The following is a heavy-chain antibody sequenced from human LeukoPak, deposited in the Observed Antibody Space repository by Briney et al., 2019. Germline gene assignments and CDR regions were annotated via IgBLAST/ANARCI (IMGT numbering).Heavy chain of an antibody. Sequence: GESLKISCKGSGYSFTGYWIGWVRQMPGKGLEWMGIIYPGDSDTRYSPSLQGQVTISADKSISTAYLQWSSLKASDTAMYYCARRRPLSYYYDSSGYYPGWFDYWGQGTLVTVSS. CDR1: GYSFTGYW. V-gene: IGHV5-51*01. J-gene: IGHJ4*02. D-gene: IGHD3-22*01. CDR2: IYPGDSDT. CDR3: ARRRPLSYYYDSSGYYPGWFDY.